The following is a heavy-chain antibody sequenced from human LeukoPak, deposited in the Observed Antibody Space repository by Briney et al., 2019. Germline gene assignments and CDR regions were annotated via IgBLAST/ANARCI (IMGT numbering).Heavy chain of an antibody. CDR2: IYHSGST. Sequence: PSETLSLTCTVSGYSISSGYYWGWIRQPPGKGLEWIGSIYHSGSTYYNPSLKSRVTISVDTSKNQFSLKLSSVTAADTAVYYCARDSRWELRQRSAFDMWGQGTMVTVSS. J-gene: IGHJ3*02. V-gene: IGHV4-38-2*02. CDR1: GYSISSGYY. CDR3: ARDSRWELRQRSAFDM. D-gene: IGHD2-15*01.